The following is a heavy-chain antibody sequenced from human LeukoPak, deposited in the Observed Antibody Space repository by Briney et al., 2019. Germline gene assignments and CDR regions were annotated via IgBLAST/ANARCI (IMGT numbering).Heavy chain of an antibody. CDR2: IKQDGSEK. CDR1: GFTFSSYA. V-gene: IGHV3-7*03. CDR3: AKDAPKDIVVVPAAGGYFDL. J-gene: IGHJ2*01. Sequence: GGSLRLSCAASGFTFSSYAMSWVRQAPGKGLEWVANIKQDGSEKYYVDSVKGRFTISRDNSKNTLYLQMNSLRAEDTAVYYCAKDAPKDIVVVPAAGGYFDLWGRGTLVTVSS. D-gene: IGHD2-2*01.